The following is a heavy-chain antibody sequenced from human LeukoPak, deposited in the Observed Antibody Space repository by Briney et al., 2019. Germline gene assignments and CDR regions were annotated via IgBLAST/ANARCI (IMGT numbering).Heavy chain of an antibody. V-gene: IGHV3-30*18. CDR3: AKGRCSGGSCYTG. D-gene: IGHD2-15*01. Sequence: GGSLRLSCAASGLTFSSYGMHWVRQAPGKGLEWVAVISYDGSNKYYADSVKGRFTISRDNSKNTLYLQMNSLRAEDTAVYYCAKGRCSGGSCYTGWGQGTLVTVSS. J-gene: IGHJ4*02. CDR1: GLTFSSYG. CDR2: ISYDGSNK.